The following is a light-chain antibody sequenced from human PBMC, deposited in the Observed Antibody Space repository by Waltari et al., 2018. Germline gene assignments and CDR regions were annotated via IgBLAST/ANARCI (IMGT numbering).Light chain of an antibody. CDR2: EVS. Sequence: QSALTQPASVSGSPGQSITISCTGTSSDVGGYNSVSWYQQHPGKAPKLMIYEVSNRPPGVANRFSGAKSGNTASLTIAGLQAEDEADYYCSSYTSSSTLAFGGGTKLTVL. CDR3: SSYTSSSTLA. J-gene: IGLJ3*02. V-gene: IGLV2-14*01. CDR1: SSDVGGYNS.